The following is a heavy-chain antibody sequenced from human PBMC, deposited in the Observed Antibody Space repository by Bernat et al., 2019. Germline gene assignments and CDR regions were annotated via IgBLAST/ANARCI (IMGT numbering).Heavy chain of an antibody. CDR2: IKSKTDGGTT. V-gene: IGHV3-15*07. Sequence: EVQLVESGGGLVKPGGSLRLSCAASGFTFSNAWMNWVRQAPGKGLEWVGRIKSKTDGGTTDYAAPVKGRFTISRDDSQNTLYLQMNSLKTEDTAVYYCTTNKQLIRDYYYYYGMDVWGQGTTVTVSS. CDR3: TTNKQLIRDYYYYYGMDV. D-gene: IGHD6-13*01. J-gene: IGHJ6*02. CDR1: GFTFSNAW.